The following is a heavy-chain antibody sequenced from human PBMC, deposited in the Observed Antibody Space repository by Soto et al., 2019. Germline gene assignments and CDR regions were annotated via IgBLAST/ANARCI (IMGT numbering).Heavy chain of an antibody. CDR2: ISSSSSYI. CDR3: ARSIAVAVAFDI. D-gene: IGHD6-19*01. J-gene: IGHJ3*02. V-gene: IGHV3-21*01. Sequence: PGGSLRLSCAASGFTFSSYSMNWVRQAPGKGLEWVSSISSSSSYIYYADSVKGRFTISRDNAKNSLYLQMNSLRAEDTAVYYCARSIAVAVAFDIWGQGTVVTVSS. CDR1: GFTFSSYS.